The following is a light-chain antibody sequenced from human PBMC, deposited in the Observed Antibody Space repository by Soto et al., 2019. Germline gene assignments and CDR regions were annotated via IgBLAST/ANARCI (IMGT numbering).Light chain of an antibody. Sequence: AIRMTQSPSSFSASTGDRVTITCRASQGISSYLAWYQHKPGKAPKLLIYAASTLQSGVPSRFSGSGSGTDFTLTISCLQSEDFATYYCQQYYSYPPAFGQGTKVDIK. V-gene: IGKV1-8*01. J-gene: IGKJ1*01. CDR2: AAS. CDR1: QGISSY. CDR3: QQYYSYPPA.